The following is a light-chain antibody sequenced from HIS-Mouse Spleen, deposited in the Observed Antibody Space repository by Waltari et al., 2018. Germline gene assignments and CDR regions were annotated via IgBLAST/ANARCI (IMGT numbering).Light chain of an antibody. CDR3: QQYGSSPPMYT. V-gene: IGKV3-20*01. CDR2: GAS. Sequence: EIVLTQSPGTLSLSPGERATLSCRASQSVSSSYLAWYQKKPGQAPRLLIYGASSRATGIPDRFSGSGSGTDFTLTISRLEPEDFAVYYCQQYGSSPPMYTFGQGTKLEIK. CDR1: QSVSSSY. J-gene: IGKJ2*01.